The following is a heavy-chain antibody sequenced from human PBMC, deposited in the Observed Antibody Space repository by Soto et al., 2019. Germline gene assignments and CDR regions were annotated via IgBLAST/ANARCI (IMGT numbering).Heavy chain of an antibody. CDR1: GFTISSYS. V-gene: IGHV3-30-3*01. CDR3: ERDLSSGTIYFDR. CDR2: ISYDESNK. J-gene: IGHJ4*02. Sequence: PWGSLSLSCTASGFTISSYSMHWVRQAPGKGLEWVAFISYDESNKYYADSVKGRFTIYRDNSRNMLYLKMTSLRVEDTALYYCERDLSSGTIYFDRWGQGNLVTVSS. D-gene: IGHD6-25*01.